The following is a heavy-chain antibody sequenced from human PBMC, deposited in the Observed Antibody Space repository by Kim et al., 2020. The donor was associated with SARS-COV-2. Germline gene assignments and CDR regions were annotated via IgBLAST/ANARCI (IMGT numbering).Heavy chain of an antibody. CDR3: AADPSYSGYDYYYSYGMDV. CDR1: GFTFTSSA. CDR2: IVVGSGNT. V-gene: IGHV1-58*01. Sequence: SVKVSCKASGFTFTSSAVQWVRQARGQRLEWIGWIVVGSGNTNYAQKFQERVTITRDMSTSTAYMELSSLRSEDTAVYYCAADPSYSGYDYYYSYGMDVWGQGTTVTVSS. D-gene: IGHD5-12*01. J-gene: IGHJ6*02.